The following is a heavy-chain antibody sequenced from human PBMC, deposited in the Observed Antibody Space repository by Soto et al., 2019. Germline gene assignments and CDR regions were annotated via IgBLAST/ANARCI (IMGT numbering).Heavy chain of an antibody. V-gene: IGHV5-10-1*01. CDR3: ARFTWGSEWFDP. J-gene: IGHJ5*02. D-gene: IGHD1-26*01. Sequence: LKISCKGSGYSFTSYWISWVRQMPGKGLEWMGRIDPSDSYTNYSPSFQGHVTISADKSISTAYLQWSSLKASDTAMYYCARFTWGSEWFDPWGQGTLVTVS. CDR2: IDPSDSYT. CDR1: GYSFTSYW.